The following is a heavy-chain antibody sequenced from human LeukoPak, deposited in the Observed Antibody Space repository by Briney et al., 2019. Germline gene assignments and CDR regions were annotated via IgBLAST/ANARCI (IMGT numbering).Heavy chain of an antibody. CDR1: DGSINSYY. V-gene: IGHV4-59*01. Sequence: SETLSLTCSVSDGSINSYYWNWIRRPPGKGLEWIGYIYYNGNTNYSPSLKSRVTMSVDTSKNLFSLKVSSVTAADTAVYYCARVVLGSTSRPWFDPWGQGTLVTVSS. J-gene: IGHJ5*02. CDR3: ARVVLGSTSRPWFDP. CDR2: IYYNGNT. D-gene: IGHD2-2*01.